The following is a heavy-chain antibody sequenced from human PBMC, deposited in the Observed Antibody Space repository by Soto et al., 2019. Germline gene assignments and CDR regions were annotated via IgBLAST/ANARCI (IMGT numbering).Heavy chain of an antibody. V-gene: IGHV2-5*02. Sequence: SGPTLVNPTQIVTLTCTFSGFSLSTSGVGVGWIRQPPGKALEWLALIFWDDDKRFSPSLKSRLTITKDTSENQVVLTMTNVDPVDTATYYCTHGNRYFQHWGQGTLVTVSS. CDR3: THGNRYFQH. CDR1: GFSLSTSGVG. J-gene: IGHJ1*01. CDR2: IFWDDDK.